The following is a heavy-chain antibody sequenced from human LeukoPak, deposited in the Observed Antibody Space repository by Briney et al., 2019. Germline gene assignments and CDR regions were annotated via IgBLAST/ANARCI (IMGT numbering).Heavy chain of an antibody. D-gene: IGHD2-2*01. CDR3: AKVAASGDIVVVPAASLVDDAFDI. J-gene: IGHJ3*02. CDR2: ISGSGGST. V-gene: IGHV3-23*01. Sequence: GGSLRLSCAASGFTFSSYAMSWVRQAPGKGLEWVSAISGSGGSTYYADSVKGRFTISRDNSKNTLYLQMNSLRAEDTAVYYCAKVAASGDIVVVPAASLVDDAFDIWGQGTMVTVSS. CDR1: GFTFSSYA.